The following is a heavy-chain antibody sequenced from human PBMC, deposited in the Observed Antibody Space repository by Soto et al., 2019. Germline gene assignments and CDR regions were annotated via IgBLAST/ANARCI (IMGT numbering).Heavy chain of an antibody. J-gene: IGHJ6*02. V-gene: IGHV4-31*03. CDR2: IYYSGST. CDR3: ARVPVDTGCFYYGMDV. D-gene: IGHD5-18*01. Sequence: PSETLSLTCTVSGGSISSGGYYWSWIRQHPGKGLEWIGYIYYSGSTYYNPSLKSRVTISVDTSKNQFSLKLSSVTAADTAVYYCARVPVDTGCFYYGMDVWGQGTTVTVSS. CDR1: GGSISSGGYY.